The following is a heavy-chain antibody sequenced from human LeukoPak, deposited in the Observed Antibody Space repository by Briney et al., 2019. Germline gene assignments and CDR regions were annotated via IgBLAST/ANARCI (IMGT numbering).Heavy chain of an antibody. V-gene: IGHV1-24*01. J-gene: IGHJ6*03. CDR2: FDPEDGET. CDR3: ATDGVAAMVKLGSSVYYYYMDV. D-gene: IGHD5-18*01. Sequence: ASVKVSRKVSGYTLTELSMHWVRQAPGKGLEWMGGFDPEDGETIYAQKFQGRVTMTEDTSTDTAYMELSSLRSEDTAVYYCATDGVAAMVKLGSSVYYYYMDVWGKGTTVTVSS. CDR1: GYTLTELS.